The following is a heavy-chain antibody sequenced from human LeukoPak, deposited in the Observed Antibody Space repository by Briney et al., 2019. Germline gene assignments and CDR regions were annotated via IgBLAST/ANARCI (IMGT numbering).Heavy chain of an antibody. CDR1: GFTFSAYG. D-gene: IGHD5-12*01. Sequence: GGSLRLSCAASGFTFSAYGMHWVRQAPGKGLEWVAFIRYDGSNKYYADSVKGRFTISRDNSRNTLYLQMNSLRAEDTAVYYCAKGMATFNWFDPWGQGTLVTVSS. J-gene: IGHJ5*02. CDR3: AKGMATFNWFDP. V-gene: IGHV3-30*02. CDR2: IRYDGSNK.